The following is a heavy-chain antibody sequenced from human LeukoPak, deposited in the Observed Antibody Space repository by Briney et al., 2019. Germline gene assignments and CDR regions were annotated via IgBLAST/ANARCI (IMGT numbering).Heavy chain of an antibody. D-gene: IGHD3-10*01. CDR3: TVWFGELTH. J-gene: IGHJ4*02. Sequence: GASVKVFCKASGYTFTDYNIHWVRQAPGQGLEWMGWISPNSGGTNYAQKFQGRVTMTRDTSITTAYMELSRLRSDDTAMYYCTVWFGELTHWGQGTLVTVSS. CDR1: GYTFTDYN. V-gene: IGHV1-2*02. CDR2: ISPNSGGT.